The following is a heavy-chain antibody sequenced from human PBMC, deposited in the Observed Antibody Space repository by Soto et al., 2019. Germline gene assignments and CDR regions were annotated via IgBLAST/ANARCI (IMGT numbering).Heavy chain of an antibody. CDR2: IIPILGIA. Sequence: GASVEVSCKASGGALGSYTISWVRQANRQGLEWMGRIIPILGIANYAQKFQGRVTITADKSTSTAYMELSSLRSEDTAVYYCARDYGDFVHFDYWGQGTLVTVSS. CDR3: ARDYGDFVHFDY. CDR1: GGALGSYT. V-gene: IGHV1-69*04. D-gene: IGHD4-17*01. J-gene: IGHJ4*02.